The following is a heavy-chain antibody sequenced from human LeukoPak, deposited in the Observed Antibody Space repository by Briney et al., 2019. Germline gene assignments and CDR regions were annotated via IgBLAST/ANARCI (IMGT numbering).Heavy chain of an antibody. D-gene: IGHD3/OR15-3a*01. Sequence: GGSQRLSCAASGFTFATYAMGWVRQAPGKGLEWVAVLSGSGISTYYADSVKGRFTISRDNSENTLHLQMTGLKAEDTAFYFCAKGRGTGTYYYDYWGRGTLVTVSS. CDR3: AKGRGTGTYYYDY. J-gene: IGHJ4*02. V-gene: IGHV3-23*01. CDR1: GFTFATYA. CDR2: LSGSGIST.